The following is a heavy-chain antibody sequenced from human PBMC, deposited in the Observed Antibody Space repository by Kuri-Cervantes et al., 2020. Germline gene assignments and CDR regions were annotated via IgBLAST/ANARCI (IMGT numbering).Heavy chain of an antibody. J-gene: IGHJ6*03. V-gene: IGHV3-30-3*01. Sequence: GESLKISCAASGFTLSSFAMHWVRQAPGKGLEWVAIISFDGSNQYYADSVKGRFTISRDNSKNTLYLQMSSLRADDTALYYCARGLRHYYYYMDVWGKGTTVTVSS. CDR2: ISFDGSNQ. CDR1: GFTLSSFA. CDR3: ARGLRHYYYYMDV.